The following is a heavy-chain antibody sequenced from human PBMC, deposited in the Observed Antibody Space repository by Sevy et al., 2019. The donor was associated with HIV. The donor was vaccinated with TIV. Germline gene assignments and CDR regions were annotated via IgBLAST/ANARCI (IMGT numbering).Heavy chain of an antibody. J-gene: IGHJ6*03. Sequence: GGSLRLSCAASGFTFSSYSMNWVRQAPGKGLEWVSSISSSSSYIYYADSVKGRFTISRDNAKNSLYLQMNSLRAEDTAVYYCARDGITMVRGGDYYYYYMDVWGKGTTVTVSS. CDR2: ISSSSSYI. CDR1: GFTFSSYS. CDR3: ARDGITMVRGGDYYYYYMDV. V-gene: IGHV3-21*01. D-gene: IGHD3-10*01.